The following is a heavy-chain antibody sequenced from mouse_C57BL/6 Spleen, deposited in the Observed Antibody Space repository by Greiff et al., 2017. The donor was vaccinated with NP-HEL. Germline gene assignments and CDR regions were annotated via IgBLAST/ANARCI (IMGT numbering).Heavy chain of an antibody. J-gene: IGHJ2*01. D-gene: IGHD2-4*01. CDR1: GYTFTDYY. V-gene: IGHV1-76*01. Sequence: QVQLQQSGAELVRPGASVKLSCKASGYTFTDYYINWVKQRPGQGLEWIARIYPGSGNTYYNEKFKGKATLTAEKSSSTAYMQLSSLTSEDSAVYFCARGDYDSDRYFDYWGQGTTLTVSS. CDR2: IYPGSGNT. CDR3: ARGDYDSDRYFDY.